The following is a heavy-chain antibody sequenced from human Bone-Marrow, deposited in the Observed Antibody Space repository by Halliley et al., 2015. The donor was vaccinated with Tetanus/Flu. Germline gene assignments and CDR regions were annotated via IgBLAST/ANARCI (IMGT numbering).Heavy chain of an antibody. Sequence: TLSLTCAIYGGSFSGYDWSFIRQSPGKGLEWIGEINDSETTNYNPSLKSRVTISVDTSKNQFSLRLNSVTAADTGVYYCARVGGDYSDSSGYRRFDYWGQGTLVTVSA. J-gene: IGHJ4*02. CDR1: GGSFSGYD. CDR3: ARVGGDYSDSSGYRRFDY. V-gene: IGHV4-34*01. CDR2: INDSETT. D-gene: IGHD3-22*01.